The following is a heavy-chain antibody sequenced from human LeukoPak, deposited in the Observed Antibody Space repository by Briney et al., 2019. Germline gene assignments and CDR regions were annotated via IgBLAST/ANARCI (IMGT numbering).Heavy chain of an antibody. Sequence: GKSLRLSCAASGFTFSNYAMPWVRQAPGKGLEWVSLISSGGTYEYYADSVKGRFTISRDNSKNTLYLQLNSLRAEDTAVYYCARDSTYYYDSGSSGPHYFDNWGQGTLVTVSS. J-gene: IGHJ4*02. CDR1: GFTFSNYA. V-gene: IGHV3-30*01. D-gene: IGHD3-10*01. CDR2: ISSGGTYE. CDR3: ARDSTYYYDSGSSGPHYFDN.